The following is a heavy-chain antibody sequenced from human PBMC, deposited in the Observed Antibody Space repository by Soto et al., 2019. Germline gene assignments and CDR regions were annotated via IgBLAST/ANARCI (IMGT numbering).Heavy chain of an antibody. CDR1: GFTFTSSA. CDR2: IVVGSGNT. D-gene: IGHD6-6*01. Sequence: GASVKVSCKASGFTFTSSAVQWVRQARGQRLEWIGWIVVGSGNTNYAQKFQERVTITRDMSTSTAYMELSSLRSEDTAVYYCAADQDLRVGSSSPGPFDYWGQGTLVTVSS. CDR3: AADQDLRVGSSSPGPFDY. V-gene: IGHV1-58*01. J-gene: IGHJ4*02.